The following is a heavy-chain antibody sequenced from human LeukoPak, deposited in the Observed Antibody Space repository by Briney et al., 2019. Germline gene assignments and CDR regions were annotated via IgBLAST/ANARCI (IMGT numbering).Heavy chain of an antibody. CDR1: GYTFTEYY. CDR2: INPNSGGG. V-gene: IGHV1-2*02. Sequence: GASVKVSCKASGYTFTEYYMHWVRQAPGQGLEWMGWINPNSGGGNYAEKFQGRVTMTRDTSISTAYMELSRLRYDDTALYYWARGQSLNDYWGQGTLVTVSS. J-gene: IGHJ4*02. CDR3: ARGQSLNDY.